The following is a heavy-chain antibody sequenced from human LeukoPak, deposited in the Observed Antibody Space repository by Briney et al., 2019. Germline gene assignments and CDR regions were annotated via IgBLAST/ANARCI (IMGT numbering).Heavy chain of an antibody. V-gene: IGHV1-2*02. J-gene: IGHJ6*02. CDR2: INPNSGGT. Sequence: ASVKVSCKASEYTFTGYYMHWVRQAPGQGLEWMGWINPNSGGTNYAQKFQGRVTMTRDTSISTAYMELSRLRSDDTAVYYCARHIVATIYYYYGMDVWGQGTTVTVSS. CDR1: EYTFTGYY. D-gene: IGHD5-12*01. CDR3: ARHIVATIYYYYGMDV.